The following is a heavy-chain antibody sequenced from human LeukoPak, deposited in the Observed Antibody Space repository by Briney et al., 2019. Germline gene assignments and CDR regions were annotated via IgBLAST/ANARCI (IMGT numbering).Heavy chain of an antibody. V-gene: IGHV4-30-2*01. CDR2: IYHSGST. CDR3: AAAKDPIVVVPAATHGVFHY. D-gene: IGHD2-2*01. Sequence: SQTLSLTCAVSGGSISSGGYSWSWIRRPPGKGLEWIGYIYHSGSTYYNPSLKSRVTISVDRSKNQFSLKLSSVTAADTAVYYCAAAKDPIVVVPAATHGVFHYWGQGTLVTVSS. J-gene: IGHJ4*02. CDR1: GGSISSGGYS.